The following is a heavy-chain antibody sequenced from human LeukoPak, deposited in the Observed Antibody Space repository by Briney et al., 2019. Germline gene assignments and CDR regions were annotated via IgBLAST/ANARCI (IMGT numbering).Heavy chain of an antibody. CDR3: AKVRIAAADYFDY. J-gene: IGHJ4*02. CDR2: IRYDGSNK. Sequence: GGSLRLSCAASGFTFSSYGMHWVRQAPGKGLEWVAFIRYDGSNKYYADSVKGRFTISRDNSKNTLYLQMNSLRAEDTAVYYCAKVRIAAADYFDYWGQGTLVTASS. CDR1: GFTFSSYG. D-gene: IGHD6-13*01. V-gene: IGHV3-30*02.